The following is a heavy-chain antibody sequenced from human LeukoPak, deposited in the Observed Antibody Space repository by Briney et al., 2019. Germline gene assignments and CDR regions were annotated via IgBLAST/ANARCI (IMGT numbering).Heavy chain of an antibody. D-gene: IGHD3-10*01. J-gene: IGHJ4*02. V-gene: IGHV4-38-2*02. CDR1: GYSISSGYY. CDR3: ATELLWFGELSNFDY. CDR2: IYHSGST. Sequence: SETLSLTCTVSGYSISSGYYWGWIRQPPGKGLEWIGSIYHSGSTYYNPSLKSRVTISVDTSKNQFSLKLSSVTAADTAVYYCATELLWFGELSNFDYWGQGTLVTVSS.